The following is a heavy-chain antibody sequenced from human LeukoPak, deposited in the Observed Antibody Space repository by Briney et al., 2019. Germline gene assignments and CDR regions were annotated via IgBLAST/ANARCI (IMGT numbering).Heavy chain of an antibody. CDR1: GGSIRMSTYY. V-gene: IGHV4-39*01. J-gene: IGHJ4*02. Sequence: ASETLSLTCTVSGGSIRMSTYYWGWIRQPPGKGLEWIGSIYHSGSTHYNPSLRSRVTMSVDTSKNQFTLKVTAVTAADTAVYYCVTNGTVTVAGTKFNYFDYWGQGALVTVSS. D-gene: IGHD6-19*01. CDR2: IYHSGST. CDR3: VTNGTVTVAGTKFNYFDY.